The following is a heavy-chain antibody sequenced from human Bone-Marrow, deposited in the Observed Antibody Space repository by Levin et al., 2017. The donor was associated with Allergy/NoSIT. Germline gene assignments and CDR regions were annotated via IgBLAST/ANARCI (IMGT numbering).Heavy chain of an antibody. J-gene: IGHJ4*02. Sequence: KISCTTSGGTFSSYAVNWVRLAPGQGLEWMGGTTLVFGKQNYAQKFQGRVTISADASTGTAYMELSSLTSEDTAVYYCATVPTSNYVLDYWGQGTQVTVSS. V-gene: IGHV1-69*01. CDR1: GGTFSSYA. CDR3: ATVPTSNYVLDY. D-gene: IGHD3-16*01. CDR2: TTLVFGKQ.